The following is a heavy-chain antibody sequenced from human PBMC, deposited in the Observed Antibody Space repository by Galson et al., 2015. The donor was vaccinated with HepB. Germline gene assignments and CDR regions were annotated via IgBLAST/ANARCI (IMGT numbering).Heavy chain of an antibody. J-gene: IGHJ4*02. CDR1: SFTFSRYA. V-gene: IGHV3-23*01. CDR2: ISGTGGAT. D-gene: IGHD4-23*01. Sequence: SLRLSCAASSFTFSRYAMNWVRQAPGSGLEWVSSISGTGGATYDADSVKGRFTISRDNSKNTMYLQMDSLRAEDTAVYYCAKLPRDYGGDSGWYYFDLWGQGTLVTVSS. CDR3: AKLPRDYGGDSGWYYFDL.